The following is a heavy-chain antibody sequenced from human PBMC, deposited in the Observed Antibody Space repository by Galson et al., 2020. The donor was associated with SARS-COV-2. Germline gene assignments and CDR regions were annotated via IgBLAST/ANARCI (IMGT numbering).Heavy chain of an antibody. Sequence: GGSLRLSCAASGFTFSSYSMNWVRQAPGKGLEWVSSISSGSSYIHYAASVKGRFTISRDNAKNSLYLQMNTLRVEDTAVYYCARVGGMATTPARYYFYGLDVWGQGTTVTVSS. J-gene: IGHJ6*02. D-gene: IGHD2-15*01. CDR2: ISSGSSYI. V-gene: IGHV3-21*01. CDR1: GFTFSSYS. CDR3: ARVGGMATTPARYYFYGLDV.